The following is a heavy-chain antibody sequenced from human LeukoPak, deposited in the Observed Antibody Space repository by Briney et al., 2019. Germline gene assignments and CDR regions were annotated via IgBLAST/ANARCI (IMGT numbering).Heavy chain of an antibody. CDR3: ARGWFHAIDY. CDR1: GFTFSDTW. D-gene: IGHD2/OR15-2a*01. J-gene: IGHJ4*02. V-gene: IGHV3-74*01. Sequence: PGGSLSLSYAASGFTFSDTWWHWVRQAPGEGLVWVSRIRSDGSDTRYAASERGRFTISRDNAKKTLYLQMNSLSADDTAVYYCARGWFHAIDYWGQGALVTVSS. CDR2: IRSDGSDT.